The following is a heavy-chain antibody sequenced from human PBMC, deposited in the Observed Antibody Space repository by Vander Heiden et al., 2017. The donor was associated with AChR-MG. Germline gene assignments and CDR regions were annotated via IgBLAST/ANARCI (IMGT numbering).Heavy chain of an antibody. CDR2: IYPDDSES. J-gene: IGHJ4*02. Sequence: EVQLVQSGAEAKKPGESLKISCKASGYSFTEYWIGWVRQTPGKGLEWMGIIYPDDSESRYSPAFEGQVSMSADKSISTVYLQWGSLKASDTATYYCARHSRGGGHEPEFWGQGTLVTVSS. CDR1: GYSFTEYW. CDR3: ARHSRGGGHEPEF. D-gene: IGHD2-2*01. V-gene: IGHV5-51*01.